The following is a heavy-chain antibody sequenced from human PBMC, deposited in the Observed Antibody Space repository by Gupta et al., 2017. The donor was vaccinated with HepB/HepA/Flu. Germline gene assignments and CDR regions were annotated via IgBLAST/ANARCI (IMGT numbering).Heavy chain of an antibody. D-gene: IGHD3-3*01. J-gene: IGHJ4*02. V-gene: IGHV3-23*01. Sequence: EVQLLESGGGLVQPGGSLSLSCEASGFTFSSYYMSWVRQAPGKGLEWVSSISGSGDFTEYADSVKGRFTITRDNSKSTLYLQMNSLRVEDTATYFCANWRGYQSEFEYWGQGSLVTVSS. CDR1: GFTFSSYY. CDR3: ANWRGYQSEFEY. CDR2: ISGSGDFT.